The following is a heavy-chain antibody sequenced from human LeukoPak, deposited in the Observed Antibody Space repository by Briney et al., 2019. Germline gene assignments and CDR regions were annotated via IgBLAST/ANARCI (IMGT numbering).Heavy chain of an antibody. CDR1: GFTFTSYA. Sequence: PGGSLRLSCAASGFTFTSYAMSWVRQAPGKGLEWVSVISGSGGSTFYADSVKGRFTISRDNSKNTLSLQVNSLRAEGTAVYYCAKAPTPRTYWYGMDVWGLGTTVTVSS. J-gene: IGHJ6*02. V-gene: IGHV3-23*01. CDR2: ISGSGGST. CDR3: AKAPTPRTYWYGMDV.